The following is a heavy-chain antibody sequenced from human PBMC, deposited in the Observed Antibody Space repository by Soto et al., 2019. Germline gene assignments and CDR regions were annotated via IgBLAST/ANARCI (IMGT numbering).Heavy chain of an antibody. CDR1: GFTFDDYA. CDR2: ISWNSGSI. V-gene: IGHV3-9*01. J-gene: IGHJ4*02. CDR3: AKDQERMTSSYYYFDY. D-gene: IGHD1-26*01. Sequence: GGSLRLSCAASGFTFDDYAMHWVRQAPGKGLEWVSGISWNSGSIGYADSVKGRFTISRDNAKNSLYLQMNSLRAEDTALYYCAKDQERMTSSYYYFDYWGQGTLVTVSS.